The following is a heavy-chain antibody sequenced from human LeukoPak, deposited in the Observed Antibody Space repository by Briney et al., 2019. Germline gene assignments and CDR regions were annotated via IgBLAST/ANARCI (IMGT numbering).Heavy chain of an antibody. CDR3: ARLLSVTMIVGVPGVFDI. CDR1: GYTFTSYG. Sequence: ASVKVSCKASGYTFTSYGISWVRQAPGQGLEWMGWISAYNGNTNYAQKLQGRVTMTTDTSTSTAYMELRSLRSDDTAVYYCARLLSVTMIVGVPGVFDIGAQGQRVTVS. CDR2: ISAYNGNT. V-gene: IGHV1-18*01. D-gene: IGHD3-22*01. J-gene: IGHJ3*02.